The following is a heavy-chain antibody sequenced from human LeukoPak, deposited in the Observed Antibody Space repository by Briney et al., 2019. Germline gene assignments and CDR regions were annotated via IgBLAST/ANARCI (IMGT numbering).Heavy chain of an antibody. J-gene: IGHJ6*03. Sequence: PGGSLRLSCVASVFTFSNYYRSWVRQAPWKGREGVASIKQDGGEKYYVDYVKGRFTISRDNAKNSLSLQMNSLRAEDTAVYYCVREVRGYDYYYYYYTDVWGKGTTVTVSS. D-gene: IGHD5-12*01. CDR2: IKQDGGEK. CDR3: VREVRGYDYYYYYYTDV. CDR1: VFTFSNYY. V-gene: IGHV3-7*01.